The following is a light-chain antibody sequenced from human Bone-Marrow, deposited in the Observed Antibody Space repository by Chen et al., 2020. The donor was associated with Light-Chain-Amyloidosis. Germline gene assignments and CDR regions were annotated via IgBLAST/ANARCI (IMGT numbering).Light chain of an antibody. Sequence: QSALTQPASVSGSPGQSITISCSGSSLDVGGYNYVSWYQQHPDKVPTRIIYEVRNRPSRISKRFSGSKSGNTASLTISGLQAEDEADDYGSSYTGATDNFVFGTGTKVTVL. V-gene: IGLV2-14*01. CDR3: SSYTGATDNFV. J-gene: IGLJ1*01. CDR1: SLDVGGYNY. CDR2: EVR.